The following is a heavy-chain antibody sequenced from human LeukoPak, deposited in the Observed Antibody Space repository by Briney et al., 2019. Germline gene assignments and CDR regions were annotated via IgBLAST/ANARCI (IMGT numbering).Heavy chain of an antibody. CDR2: INPNSGGT. CDR3: ARVPEGSSSWYYFDY. CDR1: GYTFTGYY. J-gene: IGHJ4*02. V-gene: IGHV1-2*02. D-gene: IGHD6-13*01. Sequence: GASVKVSCKASGYTFTGYYMHWVRQAPGQGLEWMGWINPNSGGTNYAQKFQGRVTMARDTSITTAHMEMSRLRSDDTAVYYCARVPEGSSSWYYFDYWGQGTLVTVSS.